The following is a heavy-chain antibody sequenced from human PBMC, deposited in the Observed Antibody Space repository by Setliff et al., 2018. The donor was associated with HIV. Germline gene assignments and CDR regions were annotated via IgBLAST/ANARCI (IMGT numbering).Heavy chain of an antibody. Sequence: ASVKVSCKASGYTFTDYCMHWVRQAPGKGLEWMGRVDPKDGGAIYAEKFQGRVTIIADESTSTVELTSLRYEDTAVYYCARFQRDILRSYGMDVWGQGTTVTVSS. J-gene: IGHJ6*02. D-gene: IGHD2-21*01. V-gene: IGHV1-69-2*01. CDR3: ARFQRDILRSYGMDV. CDR1: GYTFTDYC. CDR2: VDPKDGGA.